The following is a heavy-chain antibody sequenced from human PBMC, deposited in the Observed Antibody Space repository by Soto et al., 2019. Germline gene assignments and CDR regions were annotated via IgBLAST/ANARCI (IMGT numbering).Heavy chain of an antibody. CDR2: INPNSGGT. CDR3: ALATSYYDFWSGPTPSDYYYSGMDV. J-gene: IGHJ6*02. V-gene: IGHV1-2*02. D-gene: IGHD3-3*01. Sequence: GPSVKVSCRASGYTFTGYYMHWVRQAPGQGLEWMGGINPNSGGTNYAQKFQGRVTMTRDPPISTAYMELSRLRSDDTAVYYCALATSYYDFWSGPTPSDYYYSGMDVWGQGTTVTVSS. CDR1: GYTFTGYY.